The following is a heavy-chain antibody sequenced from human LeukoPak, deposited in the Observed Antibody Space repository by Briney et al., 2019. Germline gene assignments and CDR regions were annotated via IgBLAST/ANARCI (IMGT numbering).Heavy chain of an antibody. CDR2: INHRGST. Sequence: PSETLSLTCAVYGGSFSDYYWSWLRQPPGKGLEWIGEINHRGSTTYNPSLKSRVTMSVDTSKNQFSLQLSSVTAADTAVYYCATLMIISAGYDYWGQGNLVTVSS. D-gene: IGHD6-13*01. CDR3: ATLMIISAGYDY. J-gene: IGHJ4*02. CDR1: GGSFSDYY. V-gene: IGHV4-34*01.